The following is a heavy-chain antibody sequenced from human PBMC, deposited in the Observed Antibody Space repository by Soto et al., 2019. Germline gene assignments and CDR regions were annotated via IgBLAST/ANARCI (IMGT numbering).Heavy chain of an antibody. J-gene: IGHJ4*02. CDR1: GFTFGDYA. CDR2: IRSKAYGGTT. Sequence: GGSLRLSCTASGFTFGDYAMSWFRQAPGKGLEWVGFIRSKAYGGTTEYAASVKGGFTISGEDSKSIAYLQMNSLKTEDTAVYYCTRVNTIFGVVIYYYFDYWGQGTLVTVSS. V-gene: IGHV3-49*03. CDR3: TRVNTIFGVVIYYYFDY. D-gene: IGHD3-3*01.